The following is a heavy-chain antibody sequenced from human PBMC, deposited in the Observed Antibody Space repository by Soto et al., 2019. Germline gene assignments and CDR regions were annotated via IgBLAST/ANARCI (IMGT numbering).Heavy chain of an antibody. Sequence: QVQLVQSGAEVKKPGASVKVSCKASGYTFTSYYMHWVRQAPGQGLEWMGIINPSGGSTSYAQKFQGRVTMTRDTSTSTVYMELSSLRFEDTAVYYCARDHEGGRVRGNWYFDLWGRGTLVTVSS. V-gene: IGHV1-46*01. CDR1: GYTFTSYY. CDR3: ARDHEGGRVRGNWYFDL. D-gene: IGHD3-10*01. J-gene: IGHJ2*01. CDR2: INPSGGST.